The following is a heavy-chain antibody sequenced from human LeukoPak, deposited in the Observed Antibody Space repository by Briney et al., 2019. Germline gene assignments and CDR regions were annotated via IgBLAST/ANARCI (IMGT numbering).Heavy chain of an antibody. D-gene: IGHD3-10*01. J-gene: IGHJ5*02. CDR1: GFTFSSYG. V-gene: IGHV3-23*01. Sequence: PGGTLRLSCAASGFTFSSYGMSWVRQAPGKGLEWVSAISDRGGGTYYADSVKGRFTISRDNSKNTLDLQMNSLRAEDTAVYYCAKDQSLMVRGVIDHWGQGTLVTVSS. CDR3: AKDQSLMVRGVIDH. CDR2: ISDRGGGT.